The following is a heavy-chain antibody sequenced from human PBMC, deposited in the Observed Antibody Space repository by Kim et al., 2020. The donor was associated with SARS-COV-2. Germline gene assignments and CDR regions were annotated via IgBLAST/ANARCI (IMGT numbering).Heavy chain of an antibody. Sequence: SRVTISVDTSKNQFSLKLSSVTAADTAVYYCARGKDSSSSPFFYYYGMDVWGQGTTVTVSS. CDR3: ARGKDSSSSPFFYYYGMDV. D-gene: IGHD6-6*01. V-gene: IGHV4-31*02. J-gene: IGHJ6*02.